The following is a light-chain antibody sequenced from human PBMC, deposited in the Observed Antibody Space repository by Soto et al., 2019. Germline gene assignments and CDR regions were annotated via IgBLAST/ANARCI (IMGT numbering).Light chain of an antibody. CDR2: GAS. CDR3: QQYNTWHPKMA. Sequence: VVTQSPATLSVFPGETATLSCRASQSVSSDLAWYQQRPGQAHRLLIYGASTRATGIPARFRGSGSGTEFRLTISSLQSEDFATYYCQQYNTWHPKMAFGRGTKVEIK. CDR1: QSVSSD. V-gene: IGKV3-15*01. J-gene: IGKJ1*01.